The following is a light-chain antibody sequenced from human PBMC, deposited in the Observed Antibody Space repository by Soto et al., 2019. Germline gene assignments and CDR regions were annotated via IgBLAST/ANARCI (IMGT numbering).Light chain of an antibody. CDR3: KQYGSSPWT. CDR2: GAS. V-gene: IGKV3-20*01. Sequence: EIVLTQSPGTLSLSPGERATLSCRASQSVSSSYLAWYQQKPGQAHRLLIYGASSRATGIPDRFSGSGSGTDFTLNISRLEPEDSAVYYCKQYGSSPWTFGQGTKVEIK. J-gene: IGKJ1*01. CDR1: QSVSSSY.